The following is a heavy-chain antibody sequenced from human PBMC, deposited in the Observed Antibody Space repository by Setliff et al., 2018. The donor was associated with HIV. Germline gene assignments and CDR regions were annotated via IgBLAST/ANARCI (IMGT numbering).Heavy chain of an antibody. D-gene: IGHD2-2*01. CDR3: ARGHPIVPTGLVSFYFDH. CDR2: IDHSGRT. V-gene: IGHV4-34*01. Sequence: PSETLSLTCAVYGGSFSGYHWSWIRQSPGKGLEWIGEIDHSGRTDDNPSLKSRVTISVDTSKNQFSLKLSSVSAADTAVYYCARGHPIVPTGLVSFYFDHWGQGTLVTVSS. J-gene: IGHJ4*02. CDR1: GGSFSGYH.